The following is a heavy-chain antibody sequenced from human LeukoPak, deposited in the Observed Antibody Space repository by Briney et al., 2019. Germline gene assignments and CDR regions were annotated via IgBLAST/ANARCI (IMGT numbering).Heavy chain of an antibody. J-gene: IGHJ3*01. V-gene: IGHV1-18*01. Sequence: ASVKVSCKTSGYRFNVYDILWVRQAPGHGLDYVGWISTYTGRANYAQKFQGRVSVITNTSTSTAYLELTNLTSSDTGLYYCARADGTNSGTNAFDVWGLGAMVTVAS. CDR3: ARADGTNSGTNAFDV. CDR1: GYRFNVYD. CDR2: ISTYTGRA. D-gene: IGHD4-23*01.